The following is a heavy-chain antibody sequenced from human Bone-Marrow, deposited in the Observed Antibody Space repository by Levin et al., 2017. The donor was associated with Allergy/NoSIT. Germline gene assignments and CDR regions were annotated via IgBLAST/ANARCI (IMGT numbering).Heavy chain of an antibody. J-gene: IGHJ3*02. V-gene: IGHV4-59*01. Sequence: TSETLSLTCTVSGGSISSYYWSWIRQPPGKGLEWIGYIYYSGSTNYNPSLKSRVTISVDTSKNQFSLKLSSVTAADTAVYYCARVEEQLPPDAFDIWGQGTMVTVSS. CDR2: IYYSGST. D-gene: IGHD6-6*01. CDR3: ARVEEQLPPDAFDI. CDR1: GGSISSYY.